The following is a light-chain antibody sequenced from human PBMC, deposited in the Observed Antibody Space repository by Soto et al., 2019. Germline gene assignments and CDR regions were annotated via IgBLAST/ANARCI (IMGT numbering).Light chain of an antibody. CDR3: QQYGSSPT. Sequence: EIVLTQSPGTLSLSPGEVATLSCRASQSVRSSFLAWYQQKPGQAPSLLIYGASSRATGIPDRFSGGGSGTDFTLTITRLEPEDLAVYYCQQYGSSPTFGGGTKVEIK. V-gene: IGKV3-20*01. J-gene: IGKJ4*01. CDR1: QSVRSSF. CDR2: GAS.